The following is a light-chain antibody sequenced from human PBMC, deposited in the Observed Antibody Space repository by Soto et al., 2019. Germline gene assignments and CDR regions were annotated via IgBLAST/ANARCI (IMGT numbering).Light chain of an antibody. V-gene: IGLV2-14*01. CDR3: QSYGDNNQV. J-gene: IGLJ3*02. CDR1: NRDVGSYNL. Sequence: QSVLTQPASVSGSPGQSITIACTGTNRDVGSYNLVSWYQQRPGEAPKLIISEVRNRPSGISYRFTGSKSGNTASLTISGLQAEDEADYYCQSYGDNNQVFGGGTKLTVL. CDR2: EVR.